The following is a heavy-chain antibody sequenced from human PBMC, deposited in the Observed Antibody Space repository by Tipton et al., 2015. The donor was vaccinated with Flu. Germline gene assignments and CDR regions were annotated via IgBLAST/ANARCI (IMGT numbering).Heavy chain of an antibody. V-gene: IGHV3-7*01. CDR1: GFTFSNYW. CDR3: ARDQGFGDGLTYDYYAMDV. Sequence: GSLRLSCAASGFTFSNYWMSWVRQAPGKGLEWVANVNQDGGERYYVDSVKGRFTISRDNAENSMYLQMNSLRAEDTAVYYCARDQGFGDGLTYDYYAMDVWGQGTTVTVSS. D-gene: IGHD3-10*01. CDR2: VNQDGGER. J-gene: IGHJ6*02.